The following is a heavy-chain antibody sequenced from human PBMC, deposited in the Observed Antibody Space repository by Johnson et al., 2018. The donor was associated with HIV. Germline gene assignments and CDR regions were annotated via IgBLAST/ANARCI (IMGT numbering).Heavy chain of an antibody. D-gene: IGHD3-16*01. V-gene: IGHV3-20*04. Sequence: VQLVESGGGVVRPGGSLRLSCAASGFTFSSYAMSWVRQAPGKGLEWVSGINWNGGSTGYADSVKGRFTISRDNAKNSLYLQMNSLRAEDTALYYCAGGALGDWVDAFDIWGQGPMVTISS. CDR2: INWNGGST. CDR3: AGGALGDWVDAFDI. CDR1: GFTFSSYA. J-gene: IGHJ3*02.